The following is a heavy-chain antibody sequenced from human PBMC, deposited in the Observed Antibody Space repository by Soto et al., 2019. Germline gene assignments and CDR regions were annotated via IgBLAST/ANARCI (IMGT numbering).Heavy chain of an antibody. Sequence: QVQLVQSGAEVKKPGSSVKVSFKASGGTFSTYAISWVRQAPGQGLEWMGWIIPIFGTANYAQKFQGRVTITADESTRTAYMEMSSLGYEDTAVYYCAADVGASARTFDYGGQGTLVTVSS. V-gene: IGHV1-69*01. CDR2: IIPIFGTA. CDR3: AADVGASARTFDY. J-gene: IGHJ4*02. D-gene: IGHD1-26*01. CDR1: GGTFSTYA.